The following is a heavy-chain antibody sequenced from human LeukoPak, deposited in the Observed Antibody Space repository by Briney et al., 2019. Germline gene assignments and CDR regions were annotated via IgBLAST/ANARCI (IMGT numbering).Heavy chain of an antibody. CDR1: GFTFNSSP. V-gene: IGHV3-23*01. Sequence: GGSLRLSCAASGFTFNSSPMTWVRQAPGKGLEWVSGISASTSGTYYADSVKGRSTISRDNSKDTVFLQMNSLGAEDTAVYYCAKVRTYFYRGLDVWGQGTTVTVSS. CDR3: AKVRTYFYRGLDV. D-gene: IGHD1-14*01. J-gene: IGHJ6*02. CDR2: ISASTSGT.